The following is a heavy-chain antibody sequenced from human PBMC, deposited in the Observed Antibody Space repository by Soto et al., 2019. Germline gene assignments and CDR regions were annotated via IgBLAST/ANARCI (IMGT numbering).Heavy chain of an antibody. CDR1: GGSISSHY. V-gene: IGHV4-59*08. CDR2: MYYSGGT. CDR3: ARHRAGANYHFDY. Sequence: QVQLQESGPGLVKPSETLSLTCTVSGGSISSHYWSWIRQPPGKGLEWIGYMYYSGGTNHNPSLNSRVTVSIDTSRNQFSLKLSSVTAADTAVYYCARHRAGANYHFDYWGQETLVTVST. J-gene: IGHJ4*02. D-gene: IGHD3-10*01.